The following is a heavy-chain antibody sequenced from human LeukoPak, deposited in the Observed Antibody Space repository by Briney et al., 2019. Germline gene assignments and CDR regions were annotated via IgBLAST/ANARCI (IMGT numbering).Heavy chain of an antibody. CDR3: ARSEDIVVVPAAGVGSYYYYMDV. CDR2: IIPIFGTA. J-gene: IGHJ6*03. CDR1: GGTFSSYA. D-gene: IGHD2-2*01. Sequence: GASVKVSCKASGGTFSSYAISWVRQAPGQGLEWMGGIIPIFGTANYAQKFQGRVTITADKSTSTAYMELSSLRSEDTAVYYCARSEDIVVVPAAGVGSYYYYMDVWGKGTTVTVSS. V-gene: IGHV1-69*06.